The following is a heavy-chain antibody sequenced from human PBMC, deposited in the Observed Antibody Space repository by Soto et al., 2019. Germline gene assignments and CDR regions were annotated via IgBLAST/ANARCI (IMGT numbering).Heavy chain of an antibody. Sequence: QMQLVESGGGVVQPGRSLRLSCVASGFTFSSYPIHWVRQAPGKGLEWVTTISSDGNDKYYSDSVKGRFTTSRDNSKNTVYLQMNNLRVEDTAVYYCAKEGVADKYYYYGMDVWGQGTTVNVSS. CDR1: GFTFSSYP. CDR2: ISSDGNDK. CDR3: AKEGVADKYYYYGMDV. J-gene: IGHJ6*02. V-gene: IGHV3-30*04. D-gene: IGHD3-3*01.